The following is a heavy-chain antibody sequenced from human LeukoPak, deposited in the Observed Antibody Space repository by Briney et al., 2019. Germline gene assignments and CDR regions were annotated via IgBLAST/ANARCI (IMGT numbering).Heavy chain of an antibody. D-gene: IGHD4-17*01. V-gene: IGHV1-3*01. Sequence: ASVKVSCKASGYTFTSYAMHWVRQAPGQRLEWMGWINAGNGNTKYSQKFQGRVTITRDTSASTAYMELSSLRSEDTAVYYCARNRVTTNYYGMDVWGQGTTVTVSS. CDR2: INAGNGNT. CDR1: GYTFTSYA. CDR3: ARNRVTTNYYGMDV. J-gene: IGHJ6*02.